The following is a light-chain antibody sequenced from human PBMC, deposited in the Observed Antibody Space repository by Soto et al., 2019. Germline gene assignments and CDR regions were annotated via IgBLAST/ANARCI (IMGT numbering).Light chain of an antibody. Sequence: QSVLTQPASVSGSPGQSITISCTGTSSDVGGYNYVSWYQQHPGKAPKLMIYEVSNRPSGVSNRFSGSKSGNTASPTISGLQAGDEADYYCSSYTSSSTLVFGTGTKVTVL. CDR2: EVS. J-gene: IGLJ1*01. CDR3: SSYTSSSTLV. V-gene: IGLV2-14*01. CDR1: SSDVGGYNY.